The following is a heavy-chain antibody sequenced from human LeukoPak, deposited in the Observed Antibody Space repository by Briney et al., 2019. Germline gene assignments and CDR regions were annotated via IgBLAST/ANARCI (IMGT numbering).Heavy chain of an antibody. D-gene: IGHD2-21*02. CDR1: GGSFSPYY. V-gene: IGHV4-34*01. J-gene: IGHJ4*02. CDR2: INHSGST. Sequence: SETLSLTCAVYGGSFSPYYWSWIRQPPGKGLEWIGEINHSGSTNYNPSLKSRVTISVDTSKNQFSLKLSSVTAADTAVYYCARGGFYCGGDCYVDYWGQGSLVTVSS. CDR3: ARGGFYCGGDCYVDY.